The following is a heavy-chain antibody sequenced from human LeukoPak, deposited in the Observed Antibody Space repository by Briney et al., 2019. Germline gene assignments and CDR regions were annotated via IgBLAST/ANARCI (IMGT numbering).Heavy chain of an antibody. CDR3: VREDAHTYYFDF. V-gene: IGHV1-46*01. CDR1: GYTFTSYH. CDR2: IKSTGDTT. Sequence: ASVQVSCKTSGYTFTSYHMHWVRQAPGQGLGWVAIIKSTGDTTAYAQKFQGRVTVTRDTSTSTVYMDLSSLSSEDTAVYYCVREDAHTYYFDFWGPGTLVTASS. J-gene: IGHJ4*02. D-gene: IGHD2-2*01.